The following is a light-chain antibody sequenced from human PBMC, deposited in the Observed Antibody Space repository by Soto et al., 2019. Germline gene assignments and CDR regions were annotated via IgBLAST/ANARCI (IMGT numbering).Light chain of an antibody. V-gene: IGKV1-39*01. CDR1: QTISIY. CDR2: GAS. J-gene: IGKJ1*01. Sequence: DIQMTQSPSSLSASVGDRVTITCRASQTISIYLNWYQQKPGKAPQVLISGASSLQSGAPSRFSGSGSGSDFTLSISSLQPEDFATYYCQQSYSFPLTFGQGTSVDIK. CDR3: QQSYSFPLT.